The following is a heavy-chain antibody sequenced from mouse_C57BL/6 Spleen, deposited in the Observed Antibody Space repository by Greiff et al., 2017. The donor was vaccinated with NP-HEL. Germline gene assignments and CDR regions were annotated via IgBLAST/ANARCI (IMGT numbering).Heavy chain of an antibody. CDR3: ARYDYGRLWYFDV. J-gene: IGHJ1*03. Sequence: LVESGASVKISCQASGYSFTDYNMNWVKQSNGKSLEWIGVINPNYGTTSYNQKFKGKATLTVDQSSSTAYMQLNSLTSEDSAVYYCARYDYGRLWYFDVWGTGTTVTVSS. V-gene: IGHV1-39*01. CDR1: GYSFTDYN. D-gene: IGHD2-4*01. CDR2: INPNYGTT.